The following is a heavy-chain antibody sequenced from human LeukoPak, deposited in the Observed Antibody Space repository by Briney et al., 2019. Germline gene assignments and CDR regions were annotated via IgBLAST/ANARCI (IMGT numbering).Heavy chain of an antibody. J-gene: IGHJ6*02. CDR1: GYTFTTYW. CDR2: IHPEDSDI. CDR3: ARSDYWSYAMNV. Sequence: GGSLQISFKASGYTFTTYWVAWVRPMPGKGLGWMGVIHPEDSDIRYNPSFQGQVTISADKSISTAFLQWSSLKASDTAMYYCARSDYWSYAMNVWGQGTTVTVSS. D-gene: IGHD5-12*01. V-gene: IGHV5-51*01.